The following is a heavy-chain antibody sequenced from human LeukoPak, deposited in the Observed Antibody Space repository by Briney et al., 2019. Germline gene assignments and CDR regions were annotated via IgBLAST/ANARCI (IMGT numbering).Heavy chain of an antibody. CDR3: ASGLRYFDLYY. D-gene: IGHD3-9*01. Sequence: ASETLSLTCTVSGGSIGSHYWTWIRQTPGKGLEWIGYVYDIGSTKYNPSLKSRVTISVDTSKNQFSLKLSSVTAADTAVYYCASGLRYFDLYYWGQGTLVTVSS. V-gene: IGHV4-59*08. CDR1: GGSIGSHY. CDR2: VYDIGST. J-gene: IGHJ4*02.